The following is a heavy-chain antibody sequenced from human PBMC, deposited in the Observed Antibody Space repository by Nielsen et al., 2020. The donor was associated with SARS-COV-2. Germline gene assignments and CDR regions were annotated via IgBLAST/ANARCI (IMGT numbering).Heavy chain of an antibody. J-gene: IGHJ4*02. CDR2: ISWNSGNI. V-gene: IGHV3-9*01. CDR1: GFTFDDYA. D-gene: IGHD2-15*01. CDR3: AREWWGFDS. Sequence: SLKISCAASGFTFDDYAMHWVRQAPGKGLEWVSGISWNSGNIGYADSVKGRFTISRDNAKNSLYLQMNSLRAEDTAVYYCAREWWGFDSWGQGTLVTVSS.